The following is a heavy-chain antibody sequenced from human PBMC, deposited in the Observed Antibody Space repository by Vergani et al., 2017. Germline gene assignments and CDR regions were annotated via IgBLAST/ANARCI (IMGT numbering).Heavy chain of an antibody. CDR2: INHSGST. J-gene: IGHJ6*02. CDR1: GGSFSGSY. V-gene: IGHV4-34*01. Sequence: QVQLQQWGAGLLKPSETLSLTCAVYGGSFSGSYWSCVRQPPGKGLEWIGEINHSGSTHYNPSLKSRVTISVDTSKNQFSLKLSSVTAADTAVYYCARVIEKYYASGSYYNRYYYGMDVWGQGTTVTVSS. D-gene: IGHD3-10*01. CDR3: ARVIEKYYASGSYYNRYYYGMDV.